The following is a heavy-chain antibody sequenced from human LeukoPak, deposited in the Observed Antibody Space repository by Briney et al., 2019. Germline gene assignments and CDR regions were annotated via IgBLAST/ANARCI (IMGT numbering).Heavy chain of an antibody. D-gene: IGHD5-18*01. V-gene: IGHV3-74*01. Sequence: GGSLRLSCAASGFTFSTYWMHWVRQAPGKGLVWVSRIHSDGRSTSYADSVNGRFTISRDNAKNTLYLQMNSLRAEDTAVYYCARDRPGNTAIDYWGQGTLVTVFS. J-gene: IGHJ4*02. CDR3: ARDRPGNTAIDY. CDR2: IHSDGRST. CDR1: GFTFSTYW.